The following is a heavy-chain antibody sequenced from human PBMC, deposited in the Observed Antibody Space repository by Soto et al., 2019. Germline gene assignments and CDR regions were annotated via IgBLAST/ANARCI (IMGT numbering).Heavy chain of an antibody. V-gene: IGHV3-30-3*01. J-gene: IGHJ5*02. D-gene: IGHD6-19*01. CDR1: GFSFSSYA. CDR3: ARDMYSSDYFVKWFEP. CDR2: ISHDGINK. Sequence: QVRLVESGGGVVQPGRSLRLSCTASGFSFSSYAMYWFRQPPGKGLDWVAVISHDGINKHYADSVKGRVTVSRDNSSHSLDLQLNSLRGEDTAMYYCARDMYSSDYFVKWFEPWGQGTLVTVSS.